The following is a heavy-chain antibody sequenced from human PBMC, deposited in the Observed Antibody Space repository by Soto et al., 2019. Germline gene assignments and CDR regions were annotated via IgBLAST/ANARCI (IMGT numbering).Heavy chain of an antibody. CDR2: IIPIFGTA. D-gene: IGHD3-10*01. V-gene: IGHV1-69*06. J-gene: IGHJ4*02. CDR3: AASYGSGYRAFDY. CDR1: GGTFSSYA. Sequence: SVKVSCKASGGTFSSYAISWVRQAPGQGLEWMGGIIPIFGTANYAQKFQGRVTITADKSTNTAYMQLSSLRSEDTAIYYCAASYGSGYRAFDYWGKGALVPVSS.